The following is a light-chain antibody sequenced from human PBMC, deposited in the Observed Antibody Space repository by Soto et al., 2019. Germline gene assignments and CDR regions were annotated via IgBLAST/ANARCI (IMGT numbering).Light chain of an antibody. V-gene: IGKV4-1*01. CDR1: QNILYTSDNKNY. Sequence: DIVMTQSPDSLAVSLGERATINCKSSQNILYTSDNKNYLAWFQQKPGQPPKLLIYWASTRVSGVPDRFSGSGSGTDFTLTINSLQAEDVAVYYCQQCYSNLFTFGPGTKVDIK. CDR3: QQCYSNLFT. CDR2: WAS. J-gene: IGKJ3*01.